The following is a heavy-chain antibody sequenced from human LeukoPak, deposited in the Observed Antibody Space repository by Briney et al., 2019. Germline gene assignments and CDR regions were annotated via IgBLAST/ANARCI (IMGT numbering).Heavy chain of an antibody. D-gene: IGHD2-21*02. CDR3: ARLGRGGDCYSDY. Sequence: GGSLRLPCAASGFTFSSYEMNWVRQAPGKGLEWVSYISSSGSTIYYADSVKGRFTISRDNAKNSLYLQMNSLRAEDTAVYYCARLGRGGDCYSDYWGQGTLVTVSS. CDR1: GFTFSSYE. J-gene: IGHJ4*02. CDR2: ISSSGSTI. V-gene: IGHV3-48*03.